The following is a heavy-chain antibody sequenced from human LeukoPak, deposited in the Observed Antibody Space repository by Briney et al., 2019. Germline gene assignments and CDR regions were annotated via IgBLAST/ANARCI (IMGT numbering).Heavy chain of an antibody. D-gene: IGHD5-24*01. CDR2: ISWNSGSI. CDR1: GFTFDDYA. Sequence: GRSLRLSCAASGFTFDDYAMHWVRHAPGKGLEWVSGISWNSGSIGYADSVKGRFTISRDNAKNSLYLQMNSLSAGDTALYYCAKPRSGWLQAPFDYWGQGTLVTVSS. J-gene: IGHJ4*02. V-gene: IGHV3-9*01. CDR3: AKPRSGWLQAPFDY.